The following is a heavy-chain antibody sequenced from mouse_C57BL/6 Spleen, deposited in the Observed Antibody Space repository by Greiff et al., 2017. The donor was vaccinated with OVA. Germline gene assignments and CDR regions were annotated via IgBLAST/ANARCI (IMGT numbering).Heavy chain of an antibody. D-gene: IGHD1-1*01. V-gene: IGHV1-69*01. CDR1: GYTFTSYW. J-gene: IGHJ2*01. CDR3: ARKDYGSSYGDY. Sequence: QVQLQQPGAELVMPGASVKLSCKASGYTFTSYWMHWVKQRPGQGLEWIGEIDPSDSYTNYNQKFKGKSTLTVDKSSSTAYMQLSSLTSEDSAVYYGARKDYGSSYGDYWGQGTTLTVSS. CDR2: IDPSDSYT.